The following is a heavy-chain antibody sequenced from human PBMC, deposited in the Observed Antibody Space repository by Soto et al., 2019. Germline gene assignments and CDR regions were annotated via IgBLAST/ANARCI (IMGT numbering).Heavy chain of an antibody. V-gene: IGHV3-30-3*01. CDR2: ISYDGSNK. J-gene: IGHJ6*02. CDR1: GFTFSSYA. CDR3: ARDRGSGSYYNGANYGMDV. D-gene: IGHD3-10*01. Sequence: QVQLVESGGGVVQPGRSLRLSCAASGFTFSSYAMHWVRQAPGKGLEWVAVISYDGSNKHYADSVKGRFTISRDNSKNTLYLHMNSLRAEDTAVYYCARDRGSGSYYNGANYGMDVWGQGTTVTVSS.